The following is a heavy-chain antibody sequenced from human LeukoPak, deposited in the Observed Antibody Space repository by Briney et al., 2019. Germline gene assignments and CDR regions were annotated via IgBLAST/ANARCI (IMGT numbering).Heavy chain of an antibody. CDR3: AKDGRSSWQPSSFDY. J-gene: IGHJ4*02. V-gene: IGHV3-11*06. CDR2: ISGNSRDT. CDR1: GFTFSDYY. D-gene: IGHD6-13*01. Sequence: PGGSLRLSCAASGFTFSDYYMSWIRQAPGKRPECISYISGNSRDTNYADSVKGRFTISRDNSKNSLYLQMNSLRAEDTAVYYCAKDGRSSWQPSSFDYWGQGTLVTVSS.